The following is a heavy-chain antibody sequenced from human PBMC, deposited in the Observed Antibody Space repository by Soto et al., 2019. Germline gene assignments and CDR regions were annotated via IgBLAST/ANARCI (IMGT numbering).Heavy chain of an antibody. D-gene: IGHD4-17*01. CDR2: ISGSGDYT. CDR1: GFTFSSYA. CDR3: ASHYSRVTKYYFDY. V-gene: IGHV3-23*01. J-gene: IGHJ4*02. Sequence: GGSLRLSCAASGFTFSSYAMSWVRQAPGKGLEWVSAISGSGDYTYYADSLKGRFTISRDNSKNTLYLQMNSLRAEDTAVYYCASHYSRVTKYYFDYWGQGTLVTVSS.